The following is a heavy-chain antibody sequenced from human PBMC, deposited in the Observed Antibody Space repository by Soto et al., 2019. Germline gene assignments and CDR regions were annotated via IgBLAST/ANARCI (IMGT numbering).Heavy chain of an antibody. V-gene: IGHV1-46*03. D-gene: IGHD5-12*01. CDR3: ARDHNSGYDYYYYGMDV. CDR1: GYTFTSYY. Sequence: ASVKVSCKASGYTFTSYYMHWVRQAPGQGLEWMGIINPSGGSTSYAQKFQGRVTMTRDTSTSTVYMELSSLRSEDTAVYYCARDHNSGYDYYYYGMDVWGQGTTVTVSS. J-gene: IGHJ6*02. CDR2: INPSGGST.